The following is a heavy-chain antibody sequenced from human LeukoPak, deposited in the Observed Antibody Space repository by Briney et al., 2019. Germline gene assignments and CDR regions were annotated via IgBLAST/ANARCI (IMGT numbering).Heavy chain of an antibody. Sequence: PGGSLRLSCAASGFTFSSYWMSWVRQAPGKGLEWVANIKQDGSEKYYVDSVKGRFTISRDNAKNSLYLQMNSLRAEDTAVYYCAKVPAAAGSLFDYWGQGTLVTVSS. V-gene: IGHV3-7*01. J-gene: IGHJ4*02. CDR2: IKQDGSEK. CDR1: GFTFSSYW. CDR3: AKVPAAAGSLFDY. D-gene: IGHD6-13*01.